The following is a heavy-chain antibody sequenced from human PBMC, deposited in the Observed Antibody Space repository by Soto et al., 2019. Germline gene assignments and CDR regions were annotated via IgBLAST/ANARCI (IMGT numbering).Heavy chain of an antibody. V-gene: IGHV3-21*01. CDR3: AREEVSIFGVVRVLYYYYMDV. Sequence: PGGSLRLSGAASGFTFSSYSMNWVRQAQGKGLEWVSSISSSSSYIYYADSVKGRFTISRDNAKNSLYLQMNSLRAEDTAVYYCAREEVSIFGVVRVLYYYYMDVWGKGTTVTVSS. CDR2: ISSSSSYI. CDR1: GFTFSSYS. D-gene: IGHD3-3*01. J-gene: IGHJ6*03.